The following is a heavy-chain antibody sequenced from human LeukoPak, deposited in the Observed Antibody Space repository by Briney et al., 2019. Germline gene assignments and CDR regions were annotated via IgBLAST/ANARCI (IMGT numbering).Heavy chain of an antibody. D-gene: IGHD6-13*01. CDR3: ARWRSWYGIDY. Sequence: SETLSLTCTVSGGSISSYYWSWIRQPPGKGLEWIGYIYYSGSTNYNASLKSRVTISVDTSKNQCSLKLSSVTAADTAVYYCARWRSWYGIDYWGQGTLVTVSS. V-gene: IGHV4-59*01. J-gene: IGHJ4*02. CDR2: IYYSGST. CDR1: GGSISSYY.